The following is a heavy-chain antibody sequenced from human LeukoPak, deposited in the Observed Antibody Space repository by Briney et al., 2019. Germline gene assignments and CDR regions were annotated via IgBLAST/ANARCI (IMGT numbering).Heavy chain of an antibody. J-gene: IGHJ3*02. V-gene: IGHV1-46*01. CDR2: INPGSGTT. CDR1: GYSFTNYY. D-gene: IGHD3-10*01. Sequence: ASVKVSCKASGYSFTNYYLHWVRQAPGQGFEWMGIINPGSGTTTYAQKFQGRVTMTRDTSTSTVYMELSSLGSEDTAVYYCARGGFTTMVRGVIITLDAFDIWGQGTMVTVSS. CDR3: ARGGFTTMVRGVIITLDAFDI.